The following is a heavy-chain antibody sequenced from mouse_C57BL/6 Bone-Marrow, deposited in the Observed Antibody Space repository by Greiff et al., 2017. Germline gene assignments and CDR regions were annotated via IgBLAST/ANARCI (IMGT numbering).Heavy chain of an antibody. Sequence: EVKLMESGGGLVQSGRSLRLSCATSGFTFSDFYMEWVRQAPGKGLEWIAASRNKANDYTTEYSASVKGRFIVSRDTSQSILYLQMNALRAEDTAIYYCARYAGDGYYRFAYWGQGTLVTVSA. V-gene: IGHV7-1*01. D-gene: IGHD2-3*01. CDR2: SRNKANDYTT. CDR1: GFTFSDFY. J-gene: IGHJ3*01. CDR3: ARYAGDGYYRFAY.